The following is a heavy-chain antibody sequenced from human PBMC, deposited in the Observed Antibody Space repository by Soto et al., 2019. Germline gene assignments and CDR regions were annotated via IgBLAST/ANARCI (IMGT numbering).Heavy chain of an antibody. CDR2: INHSGST. J-gene: IGHJ4*02. V-gene: IGHV4-34*01. CDR1: GGSFIGCY. Sequence: DTLSLTCSVYGGSFIGCYWSWMRHRPWKGLEWIGEINHSGSTNYNPSLKSRVTISVDTSKNQFSLKLSSVTAADTAVYYCARAYSSGWRLYPYYFDYWGQGTLVTVSS. D-gene: IGHD6-19*01. CDR3: ARAYSSGWRLYPYYFDY.